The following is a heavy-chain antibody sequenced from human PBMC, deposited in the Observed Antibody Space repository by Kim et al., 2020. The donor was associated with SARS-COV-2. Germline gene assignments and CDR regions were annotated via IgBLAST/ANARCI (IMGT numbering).Heavy chain of an antibody. CDR2: ISSSSSYI. J-gene: IGHJ6*02. CDR1: GFTFSSYS. Sequence: GGSLRLSCAATGFTFSSYSMNWVRQAPGKGLEWVSSISSSSSYIYSADSVQGRFTISRDNAKNSMYLQMNSLRAEDTAASVCACDPGLPDTTWGEGTTAT. D-gene: IGHD1-26*01. CDR3: ACDPGLPDTT. V-gene: IGHV3-21*01.